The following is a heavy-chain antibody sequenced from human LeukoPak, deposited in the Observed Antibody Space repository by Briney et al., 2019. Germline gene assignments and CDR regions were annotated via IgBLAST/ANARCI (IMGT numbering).Heavy chain of an antibody. CDR1: GFTFSSYS. CDR2: ISNSGSII. D-gene: IGHD2-21*01. V-gene: IGHV3-48*01. Sequence: GGSLRLSCAASGFTFSSYSMNWVRQAPGKGLDWVSYISNSGSIIYYADSVKGRFTISRDNAKNSLYLQMNSLRAEDTAVYYCARRDCDSIKCRGSNWFDPWGQGTLVSVSS. J-gene: IGHJ5*02. CDR3: ARRDCDSIKCRGSNWFDP.